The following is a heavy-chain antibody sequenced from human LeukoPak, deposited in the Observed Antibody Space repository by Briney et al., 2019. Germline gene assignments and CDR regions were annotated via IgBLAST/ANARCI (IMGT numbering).Heavy chain of an antibody. CDR3: ARDRGCYYDSSGMRHDAFDI. V-gene: IGHV1-69*05. Sequence: SVKVSCKASGGTFSSYAISWVRQAPGQGLEWMGGIIPIFGTANYAQKFQGRVTITTDESTSTAYMELSSLRSEDTAVYYCARDRGCYYDSSGMRHDAFDIWGQGTMVTVSS. D-gene: IGHD3-22*01. CDR1: GGTFSSYA. J-gene: IGHJ3*02. CDR2: IIPIFGTA.